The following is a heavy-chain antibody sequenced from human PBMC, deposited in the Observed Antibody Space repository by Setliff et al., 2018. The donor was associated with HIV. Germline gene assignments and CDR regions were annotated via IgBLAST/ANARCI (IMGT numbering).Heavy chain of an antibody. CDR2: IDPNSGGT. CDR3: ARDDHGDPLDY. V-gene: IGHV1-2*06. J-gene: IGHJ4*02. D-gene: IGHD2-21*02. CDR1: GYTFTDYF. Sequence: ASVKVSCKASGYTFTDYFIHWILQAPGKGLEWMGRIDPNSGGTYYAQNFQGRVTMTRDTSINTAYMELSRLRSDDTAVYYCARDDHGDPLDYWGQGTLVTVSS.